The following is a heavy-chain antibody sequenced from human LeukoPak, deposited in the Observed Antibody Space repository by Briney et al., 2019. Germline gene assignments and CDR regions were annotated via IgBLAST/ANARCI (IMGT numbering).Heavy chain of an antibody. CDR1: GGSLSGYY. J-gene: IGHJ4*02. CDR2: IYYSGST. CDR3: AREGRPDGGAYFDY. Sequence: PSETLSLTCAVYGGSLSGYYWSWIRQHPGKGLEWIGYIYYSGSTYYNPSLKSRVTISVDTSKNQFSLKLSSVTAADTAVYYCAREGRPDGGAYFDYWGQGTLVTVSS. V-gene: IGHV4-31*11. D-gene: IGHD2-15*01.